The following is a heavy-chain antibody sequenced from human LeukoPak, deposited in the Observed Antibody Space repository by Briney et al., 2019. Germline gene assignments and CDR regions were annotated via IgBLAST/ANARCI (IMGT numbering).Heavy chain of an antibody. CDR2: LNSSSSYI. D-gene: IGHD3-22*01. CDR3: ARVAGAYYYDSSGYSLY. Sequence: PGGSLRLSCAASGFTFNSYSMNWVRQTPGKGLEWVSSLNSSSSYIYYADSVKGRFTISRDNAKNSLYLQMNSLRAEDTAVYYCARVAGAYYYDSSGYSLYWGQGTLVTVSS. CDR1: GFTFNSYS. V-gene: IGHV3-21*01. J-gene: IGHJ4*02.